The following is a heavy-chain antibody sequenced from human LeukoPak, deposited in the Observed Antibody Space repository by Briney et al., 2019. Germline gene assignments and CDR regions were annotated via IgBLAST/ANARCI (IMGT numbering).Heavy chain of an antibody. J-gene: IGHJ4*02. D-gene: IGHD6-19*01. CDR2: IIPIFGTA. CDR1: GGTFSSYA. V-gene: IGHV1-69*13. Sequence: SVKVSCKASGGTFSSYAISWVRQAPGQGLEWMGGIIPIFGTANYAQKFQGRVTITADESTSTAYMELSSLRSEDTAVYYCASGRTSSGWLFDYWGQGALVTVSS. CDR3: ASGRTSSGWLFDY.